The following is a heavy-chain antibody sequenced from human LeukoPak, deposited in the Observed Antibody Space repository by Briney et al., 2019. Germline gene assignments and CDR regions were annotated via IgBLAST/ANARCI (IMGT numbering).Heavy chain of an antibody. CDR2: ISAGGSIT. CDR3: ARRSSAGYAFDI. D-gene: IGHD2-15*01. CDR1: GFMLSSHE. J-gene: IGHJ3*02. V-gene: IGHV3-48*03. Sequence: GGSLRVSCEASGFMLSSHEVNWGRQPPGGGLGWISYISAGGSITYYADSVKGRFTISRDNAKSSLYLQMINPGVEDTAFYYCARRSSAGYAFDIWGQGTMVSVSP.